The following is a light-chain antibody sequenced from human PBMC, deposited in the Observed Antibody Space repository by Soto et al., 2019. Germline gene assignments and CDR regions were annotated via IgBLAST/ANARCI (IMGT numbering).Light chain of an antibody. V-gene: IGKV3-20*01. CDR1: QSVCNRC. CDR2: GAS. Sequence: PGERVTLSCRASQSVCNRCLAWYQQKPGQSPRLLIYGASTRATGISDRFSGSGSGTDFTLTISRLEPEDFAVYYCQHYGTTPWTFGQGTKVGIK. J-gene: IGKJ1*01. CDR3: QHYGTTPWT.